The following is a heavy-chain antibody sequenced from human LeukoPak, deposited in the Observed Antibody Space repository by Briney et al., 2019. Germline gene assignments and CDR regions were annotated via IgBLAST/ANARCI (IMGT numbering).Heavy chain of an antibody. CDR2: ISSSSSYI. J-gene: IGHJ6*02. Sequence: GGSLRLSCAASGFTFSSYSMNWVRQAPGKGLECVSSISSSSSYIYYADSVKGRFTISRDNAKNSLYLQMNSLRAEDTAVYYCAREAIFGVVPSNNPTYYYYGMDVWGQGTTVTVSS. V-gene: IGHV3-21*01. CDR3: AREAIFGVVPSNNPTYYYYGMDV. D-gene: IGHD3-3*01. CDR1: GFTFSSYS.